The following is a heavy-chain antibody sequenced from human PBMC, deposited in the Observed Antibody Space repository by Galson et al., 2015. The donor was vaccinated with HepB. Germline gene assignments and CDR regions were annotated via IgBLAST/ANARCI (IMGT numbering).Heavy chain of an antibody. V-gene: IGHV3-11*03. CDR1: GFAFRDYY. J-gene: IGHJ4*02. Sequence: SLRLSCAASGFAFRDYYMSWIRQAPGKGLEWVSYISSSSSYTNYADSVKGRFTISRDNAKNSLYLQMNSLRAEDTAVYYCARREYSSSSVGHFDYWGQGTLFTVSS. CDR2: ISSSSSYT. D-gene: IGHD6-6*01. CDR3: ARREYSSSSVGHFDY.